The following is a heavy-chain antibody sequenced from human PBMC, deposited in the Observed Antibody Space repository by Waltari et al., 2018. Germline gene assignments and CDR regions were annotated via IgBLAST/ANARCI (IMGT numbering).Heavy chain of an antibody. J-gene: IGHJ4*02. V-gene: IGHV1-69*01. D-gene: IGHD3-22*01. Sequence: QVQLVQSGAEVKKPGSSVKVSCKASGGTFSSYAISWVRQAPGQGLEWMGWIIPIFGTANYAQKFQGRVTITADESTSTAYMELSSLRSEDTAVYYCARDRKYYYDSSGYYHFFDYWGQGTLVTVSS. CDR3: ARDRKYYYDSSGYYHFFDY. CDR2: IIPIFGTA. CDR1: GGTFSSYA.